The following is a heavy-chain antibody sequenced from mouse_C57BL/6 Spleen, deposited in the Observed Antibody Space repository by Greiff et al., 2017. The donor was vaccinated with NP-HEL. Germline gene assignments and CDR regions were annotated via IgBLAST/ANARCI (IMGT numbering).Heavy chain of an antibody. CDR1: GYTFTSYW. Sequence: QVQLQQPGAELVKPGASVKLSCKASGYTFTSYWMHWVKQRPGRGLEWIGRIDPNSGGTKYNEKFKSKATLTVDKPSSTAYMQLSSLTSEDSAVYYCARERITTVVARYYAMDYWGQGTSVTVSS. J-gene: IGHJ4*01. D-gene: IGHD1-1*01. CDR2: IDPNSGGT. V-gene: IGHV1-72*01. CDR3: ARERITTVVARYYAMDY.